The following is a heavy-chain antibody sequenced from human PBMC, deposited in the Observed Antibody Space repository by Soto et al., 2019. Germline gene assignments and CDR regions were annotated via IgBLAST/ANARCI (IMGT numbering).Heavy chain of an antibody. CDR1: GFTFSSYS. Sequence: GGSLRLSCAASGFTFSSYSMNWVRQAPGKGLEWVSSISSSSSYIYYADSVKGRFTISRDNAKNSLYLQMNSLRAEDTAVYYCAKGLDTSGPYVWVLDSWGQGTLVTVLL. CDR3: AKGLDTSGPYVWVLDS. CDR2: ISSSSSYI. J-gene: IGHJ4*02. D-gene: IGHD3-22*01. V-gene: IGHV3-21*01.